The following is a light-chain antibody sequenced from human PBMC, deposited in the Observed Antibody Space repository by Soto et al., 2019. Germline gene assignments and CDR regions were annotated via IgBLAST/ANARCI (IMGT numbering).Light chain of an antibody. CDR1: QSVSSY. CDR2: DAS. V-gene: IGKV3-11*01. J-gene: IGKJ4*01. Sequence: EIVLTQSPATLSLSPGERATLSCRASQSVSSYLAWYQQKPGQAPRLLIYDASNRATGIPARFSGSGSGTAFTLTISSLEPDDFAVYYCQQRSYWLTFGGGTKVEIK. CDR3: QQRSYWLT.